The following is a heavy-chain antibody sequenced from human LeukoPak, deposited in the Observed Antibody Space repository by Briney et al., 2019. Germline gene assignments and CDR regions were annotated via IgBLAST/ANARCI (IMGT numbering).Heavy chain of an antibody. CDR2: IIPIFGTA. Sequence: SVKVSCKASGGTFSSYAISWVRQAPGQGLEWVGGIIPIFGTANYAQKFQGRVTITADESTSTAYMELSSLRSEDTAVYYCAREGYCSSTSCYDYWGQGTLVTVSS. CDR1: GGTFSSYA. CDR3: AREGYCSSTSCYDY. V-gene: IGHV1-69*13. J-gene: IGHJ4*02. D-gene: IGHD2-2*01.